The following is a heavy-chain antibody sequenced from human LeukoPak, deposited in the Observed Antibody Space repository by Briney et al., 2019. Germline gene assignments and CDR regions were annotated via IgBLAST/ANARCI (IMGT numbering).Heavy chain of an antibody. V-gene: IGHV3-66*02. CDR3: ATWLVATDAFDI. Sequence: PGGSLRLSCAASGFTVSSNYMGWVRQAPGKGLEWVSVIYSGGSTYYADSVKGRFTISRDNSKNTLYLQMNSLSAEDTAVYYCATWLVATDAFDIWGQGTMVTVSS. D-gene: IGHD6-19*01. CDR1: GFTVSSNY. J-gene: IGHJ3*02. CDR2: IYSGGST.